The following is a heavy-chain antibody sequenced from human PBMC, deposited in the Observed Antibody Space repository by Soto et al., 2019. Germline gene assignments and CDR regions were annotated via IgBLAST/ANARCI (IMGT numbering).Heavy chain of an antibody. CDR2: IYYSGGT. CDR1: GGSINSGGYS. CDR3: ARDRRDRWIFDY. V-gene: IGHV4-30-2*01. D-gene: IGHD1-1*01. J-gene: IGHJ4*02. Sequence: LQLQESGSGLGKPSQTLSLTCAVSGGSINSGGYSWNWIRQPPGKGLEWIGYIYYSGGTSYNPSLTSRVTISVDTSKHHFSLRLSSVTAADTAVYYCARDRRDRWIFDYWGQGTLVTVSS.